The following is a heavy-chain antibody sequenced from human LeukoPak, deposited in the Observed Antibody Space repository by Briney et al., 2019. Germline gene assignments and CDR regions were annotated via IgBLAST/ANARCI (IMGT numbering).Heavy chain of an antibody. J-gene: IGHJ4*02. Sequence: GRSLRLSCAASGFTFDDYAMHWVRQAPGKGLEWVSGISWNSGSIGYADSVKGRFTISRDNAKNSLYLQMNSLRAEDTALYYCAIANYYDSSGYPFWGQGTLVTVSS. CDR1: GFTFDDYA. CDR3: AIANYYDSSGYPF. D-gene: IGHD3-22*01. V-gene: IGHV3-9*01. CDR2: ISWNSGSI.